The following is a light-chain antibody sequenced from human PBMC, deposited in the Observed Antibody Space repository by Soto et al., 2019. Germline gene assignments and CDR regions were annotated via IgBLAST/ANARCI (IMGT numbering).Light chain of an antibody. CDR2: DVS. V-gene: IGLV2-14*01. J-gene: IGLJ1*01. CDR3: SSYTTSNTRQIV. CDR1: SSDVGGYNY. Sequence: QSALTQPASVSGSPGQSITISCTGTSSDVGGYNYVSWYQQHPGKAPKFMIYDVSNRPSGVSNRFSGSKSGNTASLTISGLQAEDEADYYCSSYTTSNTRQIVVGTGTKVTGL.